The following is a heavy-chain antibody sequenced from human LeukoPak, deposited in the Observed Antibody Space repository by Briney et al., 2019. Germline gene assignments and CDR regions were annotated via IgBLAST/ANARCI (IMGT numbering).Heavy chain of an antibody. Sequence: GGSLRLSCAASGFTFSTYGMHWVRQAPGKGLEWVSVISYDGSDKYYADSVKGRFTISRDNSKNTLYLQMNSLRAEDTAVYYCAKDLYSNPQIDYWGQGTLVTASS. J-gene: IGHJ4*02. CDR3: AKDLYSNPQIDY. CDR2: ISYDGSDK. D-gene: IGHD4-11*01. CDR1: GFTFSTYG. V-gene: IGHV3-30*18.